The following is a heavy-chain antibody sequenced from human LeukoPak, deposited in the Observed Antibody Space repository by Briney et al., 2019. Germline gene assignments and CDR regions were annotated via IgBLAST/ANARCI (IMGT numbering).Heavy chain of an antibody. D-gene: IGHD3-16*01. Sequence: GEALKISFKGSGYSFTSYWIGWVRRRTGKGREWMGMIYPGDSDTRYSPSFQGQVTISDEKCINTAYLQWSSLKASDTAMYSCARQYDYVWGSSPNWFDPWGQGTLVTVSS. CDR2: IYPGDSDT. CDR3: ARQYDYVWGSSPNWFDP. V-gene: IGHV5-51*01. CDR1: GYSFTSYW. J-gene: IGHJ5*02.